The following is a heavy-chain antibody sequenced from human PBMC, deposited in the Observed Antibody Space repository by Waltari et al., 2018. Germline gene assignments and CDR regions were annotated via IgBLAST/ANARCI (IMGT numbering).Heavy chain of an antibody. V-gene: IGHV4-39*07. CDR1: GGSISSSSYY. J-gene: IGHJ4*02. D-gene: IGHD3-10*01. CDR2: IYYSGRP. Sequence: QLQLQESGPGLVKPSETLSLTCTVSGGSISSSSYYWGWIRQPPGKGLEWIGSIYYSGRPYYNPSLKSRVTISVDTSKNQFSLKLSSVTAADTAVYYCARFSKYYYGSGSFHHFDYWGQGTLVTVSS. CDR3: ARFSKYYYGSGSFHHFDY.